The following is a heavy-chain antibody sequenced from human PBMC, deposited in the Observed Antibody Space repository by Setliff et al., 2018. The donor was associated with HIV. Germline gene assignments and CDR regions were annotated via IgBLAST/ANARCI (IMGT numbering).Heavy chain of an antibody. CDR3: ATSRGYTDNYDGGYYYYMDV. D-gene: IGHD5-18*01. CDR1: GYSFTSYA. CDR2: INTHTGDP. Sequence: GASVKVSCKASGYSFTSYAVNWVRQAPGQGLEWMGWINTHTGDPSYAQVFTGRLVFSLDASVSTAYLQISSLKAEDTAVYYCATSRGYTDNYDGGYYYYMDVWGKGTTVTVSS. V-gene: IGHV7-4-1*02. J-gene: IGHJ6*03.